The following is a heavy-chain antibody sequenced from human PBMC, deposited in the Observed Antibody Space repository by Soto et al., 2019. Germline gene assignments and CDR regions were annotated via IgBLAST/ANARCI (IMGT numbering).Heavy chain of an antibody. CDR1: GYTFINYG. CDR3: ARDKLHLLEYYFEN. CDR2: ISPNNGHT. Sequence: ASVKVSCKASGYTFINYGISWVRQAPGQGLEWLGWISPNNGHTKYAQKLQDRLTMTTDTSTTTAYMELRSLTSDDTAVYFCARDKLHLLEYYFENLGQATLRIVSS. V-gene: IGHV1-18*01. D-gene: IGHD3-3*01. J-gene: IGHJ4*02.